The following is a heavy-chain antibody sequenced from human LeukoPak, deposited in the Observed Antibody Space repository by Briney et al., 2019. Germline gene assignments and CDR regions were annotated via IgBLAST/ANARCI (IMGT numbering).Heavy chain of an antibody. V-gene: IGHV1-18*01. Sequence: SVKVSCQASVYTLPSYLISGVRQAPAQGLEWMGWINAYNGNTYYAQKLQGRVTMTTDTCTSTAYMELRSLRSDDTAVYYCARDGATYYGDYQSFDYWGQGTLVTVSS. CDR3: ARDGATYYGDYQSFDY. J-gene: IGHJ4*02. D-gene: IGHD4-17*01. CDR1: VYTLPSYL. CDR2: INAYNGNT.